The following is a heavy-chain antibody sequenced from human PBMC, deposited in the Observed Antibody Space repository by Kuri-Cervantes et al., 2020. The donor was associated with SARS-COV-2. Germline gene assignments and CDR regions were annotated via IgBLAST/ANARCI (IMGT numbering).Heavy chain of an antibody. J-gene: IGHJ4*02. CDR2: IKSKTDGGTT. Sequence: GGSLRLSCAASGFTFSNAWMSWVRQAPGKGLEWVGRIKSKTDGGTTDYAAPVKGRFTISRDDSKNTLYLQMNSLGAEDTAVYYCARDFVDCSSTSCYIEGGFFGYWGQGTLVTVSS. CDR3: ARDFVDCSSTSCYIEGGFFGY. CDR1: GFTFSNAW. V-gene: IGHV3-15*01. D-gene: IGHD2-2*02.